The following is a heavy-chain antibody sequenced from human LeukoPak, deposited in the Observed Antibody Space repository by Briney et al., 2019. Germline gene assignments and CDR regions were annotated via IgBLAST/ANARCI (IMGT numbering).Heavy chain of an antibody. V-gene: IGHV1-2*02. CDR1: GYTFTGYY. D-gene: IGHD1-26*01. CDR2: INPNSGDT. Sequence: GASVKVSCKASGYTFTGYYMHWVRETPGQGLEWMGWINPNSGDTNYAQKFQGRVTMTRDTSISTAYMELSRLRSDDTAVYYCARGRGWELHFDYWGQGTLVTVSS. J-gene: IGHJ4*02. CDR3: ARGRGWELHFDY.